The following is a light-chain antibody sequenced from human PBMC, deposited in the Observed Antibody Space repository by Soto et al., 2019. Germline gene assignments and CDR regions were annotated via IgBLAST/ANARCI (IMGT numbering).Light chain of an antibody. Sequence: QSALTQPASVSGSPGQSITISCTGTSSDVGGYNYVSWYQQHPGKAPKLMIYDVSNRPSGVSNPFSGSKAGNTASLTISGLQAEDRAGFYCSSYTSSSTVVFGGGTKVTVL. V-gene: IGLV2-14*01. J-gene: IGLJ2*01. CDR2: DVS. CDR3: SSYTSSSTVV. CDR1: SSDVGGYNY.